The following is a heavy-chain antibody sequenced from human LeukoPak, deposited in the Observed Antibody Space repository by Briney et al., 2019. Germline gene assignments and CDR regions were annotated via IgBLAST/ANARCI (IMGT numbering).Heavy chain of an antibody. Sequence: GGSLRLSCAASGFTFSSYGMHWVRQAPGKGLEWVAVIWYDGSNKYYADSVKGRFTISRDNSKNTLYLQMNSLRAEDTAVYYCARDRRPRENDIIDYWGQGTLVTVSS. CDR3: ARDRRPRENDIIDY. D-gene: IGHD3-9*01. V-gene: IGHV3-33*01. CDR1: GFTFSSYG. CDR2: IWYDGSNK. J-gene: IGHJ4*02.